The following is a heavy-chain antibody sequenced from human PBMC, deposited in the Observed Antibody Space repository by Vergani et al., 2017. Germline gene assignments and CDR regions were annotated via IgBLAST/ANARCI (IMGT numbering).Heavy chain of an antibody. J-gene: IGHJ3*02. CDR3: ARDANDSSGYVIWDAFDI. CDR2: ISSSGSTI. D-gene: IGHD3-22*01. Sequence: VQLLESGGGLVQPGGSLRLSCAASGFTFSDYYMSWIRQAPGKGLEWVSYISSSGSTIYYADPVKGRFTISRDNAKNSLYLQMNSLRAEDTAVYYCARDANDSSGYVIWDAFDIWGQGTMVTVSS. CDR1: GFTFSDYY. V-gene: IGHV3-11*01.